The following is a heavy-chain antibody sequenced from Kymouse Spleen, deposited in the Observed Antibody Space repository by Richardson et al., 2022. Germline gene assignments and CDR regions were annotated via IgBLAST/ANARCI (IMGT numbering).Heavy chain of an antibody. J-gene: IGHJ6*02. V-gene: IGHV3-33*01. D-gene: IGHD3-9*01. CDR3: ARDLDYDILTGPPHYYYYGMDV. CDR2: IWYDGSNK. CDR1: GFTFSSYG. Sequence: QVQLVESGGGVVQPGRSLRLSCAASGFTFSSYGMHWVRQAPGKGLEWVAVIWYDGSNKYYADSVKGRFTISRDNSKNTLYLQMNSLRAEDTAVYYCARDLDYDILTGPPHYYYYGMDVWGQGTTVTVSS.